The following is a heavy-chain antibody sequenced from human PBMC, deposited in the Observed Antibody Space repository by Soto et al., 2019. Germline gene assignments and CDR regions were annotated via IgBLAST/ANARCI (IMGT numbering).Heavy chain of an antibody. V-gene: IGHV4-4*02. CDR2: IYHSGST. Sequence: SETLSLTCAVSGGSISSNNWWSWVRQPPGKGLEWIGEIYHSGSTNYNPSLKSRVTISVDTSKNQFSLKLSSVTAADTAVYYCARGRAVDWFDPWGQGTLVTVSS. CDR1: GGSISSNNW. D-gene: IGHD2-15*01. J-gene: IGHJ5*02. CDR3: ARGRAVDWFDP.